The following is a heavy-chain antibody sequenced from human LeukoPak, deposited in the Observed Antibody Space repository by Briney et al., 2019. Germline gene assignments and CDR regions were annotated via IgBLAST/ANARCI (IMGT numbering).Heavy chain of an antibody. D-gene: IGHD5-18*01. CDR2: IYSGGST. CDR1: GFTVSSNY. V-gene: IGHV3-66*02. CDR3: ARENTAMVAFDY. J-gene: IGHJ4*02. Sequence: PGGSLRLSCAASGFTVSSNYMSWVRQAPGKGLEWVSVIYSGGSTYYADSVKGRFTISRDNSKNTLYLQMNSLRAEDKAVYYCARENTAMVAFDYWGEGTLVTVSS.